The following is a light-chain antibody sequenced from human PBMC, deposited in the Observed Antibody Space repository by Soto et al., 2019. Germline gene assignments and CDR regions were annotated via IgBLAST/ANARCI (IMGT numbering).Light chain of an antibody. CDR3: QQYNDWRT. Sequence: EIVMTQSPATLSVSPGERATFSCRASQSISTNLAWYQQKPGQAPSLLIYGASTRATGVPARFSGSGSGTEFTLTISSLQSEDFAVYYCQQYNDWRTFGQGTKVEIK. V-gene: IGKV3-15*01. CDR2: GAS. CDR1: QSISTN. J-gene: IGKJ1*01.